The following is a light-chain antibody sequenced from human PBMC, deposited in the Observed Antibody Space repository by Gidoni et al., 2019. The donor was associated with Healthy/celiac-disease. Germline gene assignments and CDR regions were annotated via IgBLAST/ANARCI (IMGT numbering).Light chain of an antibody. J-gene: IGKJ3*01. CDR2: GAS. V-gene: IGKV3-15*01. CDR1: QSVSSN. Sequence: EIVMTQAPATLSVSPGEGATLSCRASQSVSSNLAWSQQKPGQAPRLLIYGASTRATGIPARFSGSGSGTEFTLTISSLQSEDFAVYFCQHYHNWPPFTFGPGTKVDIK. CDR3: QHYHNWPPFT.